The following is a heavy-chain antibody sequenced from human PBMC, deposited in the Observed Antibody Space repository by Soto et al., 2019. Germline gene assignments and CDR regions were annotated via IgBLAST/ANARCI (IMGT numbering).Heavy chain of an antibody. CDR3: AKNQGFGLVPLATVDWFDP. J-gene: IGHJ5*02. CDR1: GFIFENFG. Sequence: GGSLRLSCAASGFIFENFGMSWVRQAPGKGLEWISSISGSGFKKYYADSVKGRFTISRGNSKSTVYLELNNLSAEDTAVYHCAKNQGFGLVPLATVDWFDPWGQGSVVTVSS. D-gene: IGHD3-3*01. CDR2: ISGSGFKK. V-gene: IGHV3-23*01.